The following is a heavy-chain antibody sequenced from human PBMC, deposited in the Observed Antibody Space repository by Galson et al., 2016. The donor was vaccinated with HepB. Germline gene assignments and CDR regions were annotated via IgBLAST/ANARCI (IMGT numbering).Heavy chain of an antibody. J-gene: IGHJ3*02. Sequence: ATLSLTCTVSGGSIRSSSYYWGWIRQPPGKGLEWIGSIYYSGTSYHNPSLKSRVTTSVDTSTNQFSLKLSSVTAADTAVYYCARHYLQVRGSVEIWFNSDPDYFDIWGQGTKVTVSS. CDR3: ARHYLQVRGSVEIWFNSDPDYFDI. V-gene: IGHV4-39*01. CDR1: GGSIRSSSYY. D-gene: IGHD3-10*01. CDR2: IYYSGTS.